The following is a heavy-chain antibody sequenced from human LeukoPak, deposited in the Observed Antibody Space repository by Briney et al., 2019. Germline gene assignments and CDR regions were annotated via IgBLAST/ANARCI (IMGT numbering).Heavy chain of an antibody. CDR1: GFTLSDYY. Sequence: GGSLRLSCAASGFTLSDYYMSWIRQAPGKGLEWVSYISSSGSTIYYADSVKGRFTISRDNAKKSLYLQINSLRAEDTAVYYCAVDYYSSSDYWGQGTLVTVSS. V-gene: IGHV3-11*01. D-gene: IGHD6-6*01. CDR2: ISSSGSTI. J-gene: IGHJ4*02. CDR3: AVDYYSSSDY.